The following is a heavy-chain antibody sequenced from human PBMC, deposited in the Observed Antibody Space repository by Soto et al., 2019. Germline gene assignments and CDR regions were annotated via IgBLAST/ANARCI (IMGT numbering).Heavy chain of an antibody. Sequence: TLSLTCPVSGDSISSADYYWSWIRRTPGKGLEWIGHIFYSGTTYYNPSLKSRLTISVDTSKNHFSLRLTSVTAADTAVYYCARDLWVEPELYYYGMDVWGQGTTVTVYS. CDR3: ARDLWVEPELYYYGMDV. V-gene: IGHV4-30-4*01. D-gene: IGHD1-1*01. CDR1: GDSISSADYY. CDR2: IFYSGTT. J-gene: IGHJ6*02.